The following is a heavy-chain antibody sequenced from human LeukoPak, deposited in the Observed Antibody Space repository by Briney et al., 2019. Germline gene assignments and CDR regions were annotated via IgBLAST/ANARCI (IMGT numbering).Heavy chain of an antibody. Sequence: SETLSLTCTVSGGSISSSSYYWGWIRQPPGKGLEWIGSIYYSGSTYYNPSLKSRVTISVDTSKNQFSLKLSSVTAADTAVYYCARDTNYYDSSGYQGYYYGMDVWGQGTTVTVSS. CDR2: IYYSGST. J-gene: IGHJ6*02. CDR1: GGSISSSSYY. V-gene: IGHV4-39*07. CDR3: ARDTNYYDSSGYQGYYYGMDV. D-gene: IGHD3-22*01.